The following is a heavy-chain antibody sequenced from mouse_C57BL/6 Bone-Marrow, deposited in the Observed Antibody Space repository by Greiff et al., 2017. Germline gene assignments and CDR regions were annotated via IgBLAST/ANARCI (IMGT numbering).Heavy chain of an antibody. Sequence: QVQLQQSGAELVRPGASVKLSCKASGYTFTDYYINWVKQRPGQGLEWIARIYPGSGNNYYNEKFKGKATLTAEKSSSTAYMQLSSLTSEDSAVYFCARWLRRGAMDYWGQGTSVTVSS. CDR3: ARWLRRGAMDY. CDR2: IYPGSGNN. J-gene: IGHJ4*01. V-gene: IGHV1-76*01. D-gene: IGHD2-2*01. CDR1: GYTFTDYY.